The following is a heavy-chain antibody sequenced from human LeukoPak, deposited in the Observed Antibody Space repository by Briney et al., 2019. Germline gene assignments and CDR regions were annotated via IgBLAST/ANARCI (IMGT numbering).Heavy chain of an antibody. Sequence: SETLSLTCAVYGGSFSGYYWSWIRQPPWKGLEWIGEINHSGSTNYNPSLKSRVTISVDTSKNQFSLKLSSVTAADTAVYYCARVALLLDYYYYYYMDVWGKGTTVTVSS. CDR1: GGSFSGYY. J-gene: IGHJ6*03. CDR2: INHSGST. CDR3: ARVALLLDYYYYYYMDV. D-gene: IGHD2/OR15-2a*01. V-gene: IGHV4-34*01.